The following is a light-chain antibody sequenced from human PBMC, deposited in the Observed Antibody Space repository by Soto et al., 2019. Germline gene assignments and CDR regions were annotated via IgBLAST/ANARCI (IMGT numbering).Light chain of an antibody. Sequence: NFMLTQPHSVSESPGKTVTISCTRSSGSIGSSYVQWYQQRPGSSPTTVIFEDNQRPTGVPVRFSGPIDSSSNSASLVISGLRTEDEADYYCQSYDTSNPLVFGGGTKVTVL. J-gene: IGLJ3*02. CDR2: EDN. V-gene: IGLV6-57*01. CDR1: SGSIGSSY. CDR3: QSYDTSNPLV.